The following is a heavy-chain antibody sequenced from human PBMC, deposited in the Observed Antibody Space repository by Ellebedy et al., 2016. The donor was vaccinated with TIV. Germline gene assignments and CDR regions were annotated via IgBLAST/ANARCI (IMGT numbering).Heavy chain of an antibody. CDR1: GFTFSSSW. J-gene: IGHJ4*02. V-gene: IGHV3-7*01. D-gene: IGHD6-6*01. Sequence: GGSLRLSXAASGFTFSSSWMSWVRPAPGKGLEWVATIKEDGSEKYSVDSVKGRFTISRDNAKNSLYLQMNSLRAEDTAVYYCARGLYVGSSSSDYWGQGTLVTVSS. CDR2: IKEDGSEK. CDR3: ARGLYVGSSSSDY.